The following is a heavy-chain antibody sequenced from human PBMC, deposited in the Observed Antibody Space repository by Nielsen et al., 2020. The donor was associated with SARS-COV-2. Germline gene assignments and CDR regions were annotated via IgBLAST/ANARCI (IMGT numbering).Heavy chain of an antibody. J-gene: IGHJ4*02. CDR3: ARETFEYTSPFYDY. V-gene: IGHV3-53*01. D-gene: IGHD6-6*01. CDR2: SYRGGMT. Sequence: GESLKISCVGSGFTVSTNYMNWVRQAPGKGLEWVSVSYRGGMTFYADSVKGRFTISRDNSKNTLYLQMNSLREDDTAVYYCARETFEYTSPFYDYWGQGTLVTVSS. CDR1: GFTVSTNY.